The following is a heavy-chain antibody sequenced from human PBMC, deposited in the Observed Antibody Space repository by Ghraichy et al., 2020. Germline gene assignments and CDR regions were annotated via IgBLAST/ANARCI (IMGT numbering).Heavy chain of an antibody. CDR3: ARELHDDYGDGWYFDL. V-gene: IGHV3-13*01. CDR1: GFTFSSYD. Sequence: GGSLRLSCAASGFTFSSYDMHWVRQASGKGLEWVSAIGTVGDTYYPGSVKGRFTISRENAKNSLYLQMSSLRAGDTAVYYCARELHDDYGDGWYFDLWGRGTLVTVSS. CDR2: IGTVGDT. D-gene: IGHD4-17*01. J-gene: IGHJ2*01.